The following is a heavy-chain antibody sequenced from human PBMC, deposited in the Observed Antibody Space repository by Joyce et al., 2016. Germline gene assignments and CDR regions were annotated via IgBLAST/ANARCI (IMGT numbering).Heavy chain of an antibody. Sequence: EVHLVESGGGLVQAGGSLRLSCSASGFPFSRFWMSWVRQVPGKGLELVARINQDGTDKYYVDSVRGRFIISRDNARNSVYLQMNNLSAEDASVFYCARGPSYRDISTVYFSPYFDYWGQGTLVTVSS. V-gene: IGHV3-7*04. CDR2: INQDGTDK. CDR3: ARGPSYRDISTVYFSPYFDY. J-gene: IGHJ4*02. CDR1: GFPFSRFW. D-gene: IGHD3-9*01.